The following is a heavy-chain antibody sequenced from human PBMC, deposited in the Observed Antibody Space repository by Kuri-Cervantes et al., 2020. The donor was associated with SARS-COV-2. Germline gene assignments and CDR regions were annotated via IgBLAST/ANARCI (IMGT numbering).Heavy chain of an antibody. J-gene: IGHJ4*02. V-gene: IGHV4-34*01. CDR3: ARSRSPGY. CDR2: INHSGST. Sequence: GSLRLSCAVYGGSFSGYYWSWIRQPPGKGLEWIGEINHSGSTNYNPSLKSRVTISVDTSKNQFSLKLSSVTAADTAVYYCARSRSPGYWGQGTLVTVSS. CDR1: GGSFSGYY.